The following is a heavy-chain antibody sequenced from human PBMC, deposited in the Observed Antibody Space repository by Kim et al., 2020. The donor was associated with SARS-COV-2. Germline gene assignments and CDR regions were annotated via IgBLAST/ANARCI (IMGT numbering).Heavy chain of an antibody. D-gene: IGHD6-13*01. V-gene: IGHV1-18*01. Sequence: NYAQKLQGRVTMTTDTSTSTAYMELRSLRSDDTAVYYCARGGYSSSWCNYWGQGTLVTVSS. J-gene: IGHJ4*02. CDR3: ARGGYSSSWCNY.